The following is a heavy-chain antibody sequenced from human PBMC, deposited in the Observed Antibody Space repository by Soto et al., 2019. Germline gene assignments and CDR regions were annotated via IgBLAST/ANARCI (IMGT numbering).Heavy chain of an antibody. D-gene: IGHD3-10*01. V-gene: IGHV1-3*01. CDR1: GYTFTSYA. Sequence: ASLKVSCKASGYTFTSYAMHWVRQAPGQRLEWMGWINAGNGNTKYSQKFQGRVTITRDTSASTAYMELSSLRSEDTAVYYCARASLYYYGSGSYYPYYYYGMDVWGQGTTVTVSS. CDR2: INAGNGNT. J-gene: IGHJ6*02. CDR3: ARASLYYYGSGSYYPYYYYGMDV.